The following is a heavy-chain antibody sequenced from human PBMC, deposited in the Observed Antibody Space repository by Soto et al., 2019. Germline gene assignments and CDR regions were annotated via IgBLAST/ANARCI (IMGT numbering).Heavy chain of an antibody. CDR1: GYTFTSYA. D-gene: IGHD6-13*01. J-gene: IGHJ4*02. Sequence: ASVKVSFKASGYTFTSYAMHWVRQAPGQRLEWMGWIKAGNGNTKYSQKFQGRVTITRDTSASTAYMELSSLRSDDTAVYYCERDLPGLDSSSWFDYWGQGTLVTVS. CDR2: IKAGNGNT. V-gene: IGHV1-3*01. CDR3: ERDLPGLDSSSWFDY.